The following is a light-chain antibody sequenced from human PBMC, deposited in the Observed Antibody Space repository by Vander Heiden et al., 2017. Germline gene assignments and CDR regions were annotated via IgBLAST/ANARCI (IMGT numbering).Light chain of an antibody. CDR1: KLGDKY. V-gene: IGLV3-1*01. Sequence: SYELTQPPSVSVSPGQTASITCSGDKLGDKYACWYQQKPGQSPVLVIYQDSKRPSGIPERFSGSNSGNTATLTISGTQAMDEAYYYCQEWDSSTDWVFGGGTKLTVL. CDR3: QEWDSSTDWV. CDR2: QDS. J-gene: IGLJ3*02.